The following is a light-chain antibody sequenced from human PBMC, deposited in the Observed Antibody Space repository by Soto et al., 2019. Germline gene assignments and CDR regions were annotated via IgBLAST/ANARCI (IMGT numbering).Light chain of an antibody. CDR1: QGISSW. Sequence: DIQMTQSPSSVSASVGDRVSITCRASQGISSWLAWYQQKPGRAPKLLIYTGSSLQSGVPSRFSGTGSGTVVTLTIISLQPEDVATYYCQQANSFHLTFGGGTKVEIK. V-gene: IGKV1-12*01. J-gene: IGKJ4*01. CDR2: TGS. CDR3: QQANSFHLT.